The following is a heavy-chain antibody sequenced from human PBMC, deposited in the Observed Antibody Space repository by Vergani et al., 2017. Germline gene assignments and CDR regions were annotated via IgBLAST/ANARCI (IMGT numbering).Heavy chain of an antibody. Sequence: EVQLVESGGGVVRPGGSLRLSCAASGFTFDDYGMNWVRQAPGKGLEWVSGINWNGGSTGYADSVNGRFTISRDNAKNSLYLQMNSLRAEDTALYYCARDLRKGVRRYYYDSSGYYDWGQGTLVTVSS. CDR2: INWNGGST. J-gene: IGHJ4*02. CDR3: ARDLRKGVRRYYYDSSGYYD. V-gene: IGHV3-20*04. D-gene: IGHD3-22*01. CDR1: GFTFDDYG.